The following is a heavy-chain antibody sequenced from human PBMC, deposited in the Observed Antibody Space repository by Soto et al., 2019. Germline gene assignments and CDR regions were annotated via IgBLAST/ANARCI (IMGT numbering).Heavy chain of an antibody. D-gene: IGHD5-12*01. CDR1: GFTFSSYE. CDR2: ISSSGSTI. V-gene: IGHV3-48*03. J-gene: IGHJ6*02. Sequence: GGSLRLSCAASGFTFSSYEMNWVRQAPGKGLEWVSYISSSGSTIYYADSVKGRFTISRDNAKNSLYLQMNSLRAEDTAVYYCARDEFGGGDGYNYVDYYYYYGMDVWGQGTTVTVSS. CDR3: ARDEFGGGDGYNYVDYYYYYGMDV.